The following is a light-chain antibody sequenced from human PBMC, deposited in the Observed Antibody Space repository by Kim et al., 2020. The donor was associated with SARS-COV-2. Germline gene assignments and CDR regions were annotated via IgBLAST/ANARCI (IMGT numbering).Light chain of an antibody. Sequence: GQSITISCTGTSSDVGAYNYVSWYQQHPGNAPKLMIFDVNQRPAGLSDRFSGSKSGNTASMTISGLQAEDEADYYCISYASTRSYVFGTGTKVTVL. J-gene: IGLJ1*01. V-gene: IGLV2-14*04. CDR1: SSDVGAYNY. CDR2: DVN. CDR3: ISYASTRSYV.